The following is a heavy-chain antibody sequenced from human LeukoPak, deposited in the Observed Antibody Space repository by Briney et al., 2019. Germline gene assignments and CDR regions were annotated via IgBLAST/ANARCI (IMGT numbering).Heavy chain of an antibody. V-gene: IGHV3-11*04. CDR1: GFTLSDYY. J-gene: IGHJ4*02. D-gene: IGHD4-17*01. CDR2: ISNSGTI. Sequence: GGSLILSCAASGFTLSDYYMSWIRQAPGKGLQWVSHISNSGTIYYADSVTGRFTISRDNAKNSLYLQMNSLRAEDTAVYYCARSYGDYDFRANYWGQGTLVTVSS. CDR3: ARSYGDYDFRANY.